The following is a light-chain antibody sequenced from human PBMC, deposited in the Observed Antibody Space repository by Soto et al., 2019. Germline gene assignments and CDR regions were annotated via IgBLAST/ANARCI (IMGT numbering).Light chain of an antibody. CDR1: SGLNIYA. CDR2: LNTDGSH. Sequence: QLVLTQSPSASASLGASVKLTCTLSSGLNIYAIAWYQQQPEKGPRFLMKLNTDGSHNKGDGIPDRFSGSTSGAERYLTISSLQSEDEADYYCQAWGSVVFGGGTKVTVL. CDR3: QAWGSVV. J-gene: IGLJ2*01. V-gene: IGLV4-69*01.